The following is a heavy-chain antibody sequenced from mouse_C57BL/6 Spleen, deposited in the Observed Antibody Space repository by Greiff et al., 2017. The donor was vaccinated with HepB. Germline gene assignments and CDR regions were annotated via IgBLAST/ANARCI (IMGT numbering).Heavy chain of an antibody. CDR2: ISYDGSN. D-gene: IGHD1-1*01. J-gene: IGHJ1*03. CDR1: GYSITSGYY. Sequence: DVQLQESGPGLVKPSQSLSLTCSVTGYSITSGYYWNWIRQFPGNKLEWMGYISYDGSNNYNPSLKNRISITRDTSKNQFFLKLNSVTTEDTATYYCARVPHYYGSYWYFDVWGTGTTVTVSS. V-gene: IGHV3-6*01. CDR3: ARVPHYYGSYWYFDV.